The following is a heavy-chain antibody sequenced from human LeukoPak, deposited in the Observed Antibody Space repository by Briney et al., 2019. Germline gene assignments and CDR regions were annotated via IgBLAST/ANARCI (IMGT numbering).Heavy chain of an antibody. V-gene: IGHV4-39*07. CDR1: GGSISSSSYY. CDR2: INHSGST. J-gene: IGHJ4*02. D-gene: IGHD6-19*01. CDR3: ARRGAVAGEGDY. Sequence: PSETLSLTCSVSGGSISSSSYYWGWIRQPPGKGLEWIGEINHSGSTNYNPSLKSRVTISVDTSKNQFSLKLSSVTAADTAVYYCARRGAVAGEGDYWGQGTLVTVSS.